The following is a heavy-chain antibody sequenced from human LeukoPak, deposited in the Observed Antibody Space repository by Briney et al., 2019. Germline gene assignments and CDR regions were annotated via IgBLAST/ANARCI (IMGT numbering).Heavy chain of an antibody. J-gene: IGHJ3*02. Sequence: GGSLRLSCAASGFTFSSYSMNWVRQAPGKGLEWVSSISSSSSYIYYADSVKGRFTISRDNAKNSLYLQMNSLRAEDTAVYYCARDTTRYYYDSSYDAFDIWGQGTMVTVSS. D-gene: IGHD3-22*01. CDR1: GFTFSSYS. V-gene: IGHV3-21*01. CDR2: ISSSSSYI. CDR3: ARDTTRYYYDSSYDAFDI.